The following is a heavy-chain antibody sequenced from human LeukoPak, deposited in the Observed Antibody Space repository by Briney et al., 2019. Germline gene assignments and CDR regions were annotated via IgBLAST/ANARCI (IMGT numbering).Heavy chain of an antibody. CDR1: GGSFSGYY. J-gene: IGHJ4*02. CDR2: INHSGSI. D-gene: IGHD2-15*01. V-gene: IGHV4-34*01. Sequence: SETLSLTCAVYGGSFSGYYWGWIRQPPGKGLEWIGEINHSGSIKYNPSLKSRATISVDTSKNQFSLKLSSVTAADTAVYYCARGHCSGGSCYSGFDYWGQGTLVTVSS. CDR3: ARGHCSGGSCYSGFDY.